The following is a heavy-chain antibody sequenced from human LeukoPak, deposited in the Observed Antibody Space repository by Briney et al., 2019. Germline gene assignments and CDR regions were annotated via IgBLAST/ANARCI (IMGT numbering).Heavy chain of an antibody. CDR2: ISTYNGDT. CDR1: GFTFTNYG. J-gene: IGHJ4*02. D-gene: IGHD3-9*01. Sequence: GASVKVSCKASGFTFTNYGISWVRQAPGQGLEWMGWISTYNGDTDYAQKLQGRVTMTADTSTSTAYMELRSLRSDDTAGYYCARDPGQYYDILTGYYTPYYFDYWGQGTLVTVSS. V-gene: IGHV1-18*01. CDR3: ARDPGQYYDILTGYYTPYYFDY.